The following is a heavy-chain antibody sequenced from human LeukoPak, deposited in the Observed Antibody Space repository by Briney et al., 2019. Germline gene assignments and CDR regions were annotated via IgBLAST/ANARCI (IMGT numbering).Heavy chain of an antibody. CDR1: GFTFNIYG. V-gene: IGHV3-23*01. Sequence: PGGSLRLSCTASGFTFNIYGMSWVRQAPGKGLEWVSAITGSGGSTYYADSVKGRFTISRDNSRNTVSLQMNSLRAEDTAVYFCARSQGFFDYWGQGTLVTVSS. J-gene: IGHJ4*02. CDR3: ARSQGFFDY. CDR2: ITGSGGST.